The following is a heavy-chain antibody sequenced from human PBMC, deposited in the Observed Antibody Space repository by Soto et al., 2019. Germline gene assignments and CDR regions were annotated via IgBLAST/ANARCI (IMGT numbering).Heavy chain of an antibody. CDR1: GFTFSSYC. CDR3: ARGSGCDY. V-gene: IGHV3-30*03. J-gene: IGHJ4*02. CDR2: ISYDGSNK. D-gene: IGHD3-22*01. Sequence: GGSLILSCAASGFTFSSYCMHWVRQAPGKGLEWVAVISYDGSNKYYADSVKGRFTISRDNSKNTLYLQMNSLRAEDTAVYYCARGSGCDYWGQGTLVTVSS.